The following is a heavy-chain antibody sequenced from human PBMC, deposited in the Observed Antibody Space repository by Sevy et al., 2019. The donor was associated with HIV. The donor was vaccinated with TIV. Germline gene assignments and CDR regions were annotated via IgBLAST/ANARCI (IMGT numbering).Heavy chain of an antibody. CDR2: IYYNGHI. CDR3: EVENAWGRGYS. Sequence: SETLSLTCTVSGGSITSLYWNWIRQPPGKGLEWIANIYYNGHINYNPSLKSRVTLSLDTSKNQFSLRLSSVTAADTAMYYCEVENAWGRGYSWGQGTLVTVSS. J-gene: IGHJ4*02. D-gene: IGHD1-26*01. CDR1: GGSITSLY. V-gene: IGHV4-59*08.